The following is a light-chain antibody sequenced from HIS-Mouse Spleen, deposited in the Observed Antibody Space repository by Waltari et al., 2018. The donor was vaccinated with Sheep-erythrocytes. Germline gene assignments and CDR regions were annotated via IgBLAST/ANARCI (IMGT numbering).Light chain of an antibody. V-gene: IGKV1-39*01. CDR3: QQSYSTPQFT. CDR1: QSISSY. J-gene: IGKJ3*01. Sequence: DIQMTQSPSSLSASVGDRVTITCRASQSISSYLNWYPQKPGKAPKLMNYAASSLQSGVPSRFSGSGSGTDFTLTISSLQPEDFATYYCQQSYSTPQFTFGPGTKVDIK. CDR2: AAS.